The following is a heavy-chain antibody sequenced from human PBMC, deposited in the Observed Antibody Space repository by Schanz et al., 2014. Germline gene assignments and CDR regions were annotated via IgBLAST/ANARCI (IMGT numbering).Heavy chain of an antibody. D-gene: IGHD5-18*01. CDR2: ISAYTNNT. V-gene: IGHV1-18*01. Sequence: QGQLVQSGPEVKEPGASVKVSCEASRYTFNTYGLNWVRQAPGQGLEWMGWISAYTNNTNYAQKVQGRVTMTTDTTTGTTYMEQRSLRSDDTAVYYCARGPTQGYSYGHNIGAYYYGMDVWGQGTTVTVSS. J-gene: IGHJ6*02. CDR3: ARGPTQGYSYGHNIGAYYYGMDV. CDR1: RYTFNTYG.